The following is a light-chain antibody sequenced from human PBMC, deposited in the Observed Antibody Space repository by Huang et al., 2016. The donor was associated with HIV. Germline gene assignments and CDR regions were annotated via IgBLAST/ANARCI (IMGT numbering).Light chain of an antibody. CDR1: QSVRNY. CDR2: DAS. V-gene: IGKV3-11*01. Sequence: EIVLTQSPATLSFSPGERATLSCRAIQSVRNYLAWYQQKPGQAPRLLIYDASNRATGTPARFSGSGSGTDFTLTISSLEPEDFAVYYCQQRSDWPPWTFGQGTKVEIK. CDR3: QQRSDWPPWT. J-gene: IGKJ1*01.